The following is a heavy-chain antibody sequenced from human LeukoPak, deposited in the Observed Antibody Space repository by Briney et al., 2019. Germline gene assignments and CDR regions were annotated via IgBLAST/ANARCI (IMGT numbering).Heavy chain of an antibody. CDR2: IRSKTNNYAT. Sequence: PGGSLRLSCAASGFTFSGSAMHWVRQASGKGLEWVGHIRSKTNNYATAYAASVKGTFTISRDNSKNTLYLQMNSLRAEDTAVYYCARGPSGYHNTGGQGTLVTVSS. D-gene: IGHD5-12*01. CDR1: GFTFSGSA. J-gene: IGHJ4*02. V-gene: IGHV3-73*01. CDR3: ARGPSGYHNT.